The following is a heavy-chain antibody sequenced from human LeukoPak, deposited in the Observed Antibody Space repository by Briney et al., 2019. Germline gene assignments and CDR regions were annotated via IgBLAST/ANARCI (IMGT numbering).Heavy chain of an antibody. CDR1: GGSVSGYY. CDR2: IYSTGST. Sequence: SETLSLTCTVSGGSVSGYYCSWIRQPAGKGLEWIGRIYSTGSTDYNASLKSRVTMSVDTSKNQFSLKLSSVTAADTAVYYCARMPYDRTGEGRANLYYYYMAVWGKGTTVTVSS. CDR3: ARMPYDRTGEGRANLYYYYMAV. J-gene: IGHJ6*03. V-gene: IGHV4-4*07. D-gene: IGHD3-3*01.